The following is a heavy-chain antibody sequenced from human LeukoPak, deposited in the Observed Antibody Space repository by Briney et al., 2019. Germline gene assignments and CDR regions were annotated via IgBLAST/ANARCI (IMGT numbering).Heavy chain of an antibody. V-gene: IGHV5-51*01. CDR1: GYRFSSFW. Sequence: GESLKISCKASGYRFSSFWIAWVRQMPGKGLEWMGIIYPGDSVTRYSPSFQGQVTISADKSITTAYLQWCSLKASDTAIYYCARHGYYDFWSGQNWFDPWGQGTLVTVSS. CDR2: IYPGDSVT. CDR3: ARHGYYDFWSGQNWFDP. D-gene: IGHD3-3*01. J-gene: IGHJ5*02.